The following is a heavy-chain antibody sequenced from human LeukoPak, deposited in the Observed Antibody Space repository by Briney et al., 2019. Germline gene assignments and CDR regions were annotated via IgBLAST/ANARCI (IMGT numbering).Heavy chain of an antibody. CDR1: GFTFSSYW. V-gene: IGHV3-7*01. D-gene: IGHD6-13*01. CDR3: ARDLRTTLSSSWFEDDY. J-gene: IGHJ4*02. CDR2: IKQDGSEK. Sequence: GGSLRLSCAASGFTFSSYWMSWVRQAPGKGLEWVANIKQDGSEKYYVDSVKGRFTISRDNAKNSLYLQMNSLRAEDTAVYYCARDLRTTLSSSWFEDDYWGQGTLVTVSS.